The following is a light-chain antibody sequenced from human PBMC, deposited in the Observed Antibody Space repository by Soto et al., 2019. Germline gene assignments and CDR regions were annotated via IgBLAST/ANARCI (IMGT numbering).Light chain of an antibody. V-gene: IGKV4-1*01. CDR2: WAS. Sequence: PSQKTLAVSLGERATINCKCSPIVLYSSNKKNYLAWNQHKPGQPPMLLIYWASTRESWVPDRFSGSWSGTDFTPTICSLQAEDGAVYCSQQLDSMPLTSGEGTMADI. CDR3: QQLDSMPLT. CDR1: PIVLYSSNKKNY. J-gene: IGKJ4*01.